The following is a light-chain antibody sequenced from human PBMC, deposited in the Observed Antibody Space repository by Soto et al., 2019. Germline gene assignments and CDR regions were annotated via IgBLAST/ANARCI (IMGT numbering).Light chain of an antibody. CDR1: TGAVTSGHY. CDR3: LLVYSGTVI. V-gene: IGLV7-46*01. CDR2: DTT. Sequence: QAVVTQEPSLTVSPGGTVTLTCGSSTGAVTSGHYPYWFQQKPGQAPKTLIYDTTNKQPWSPARFSGPLLGDKAALTLSGAQPEDEADYYCLLVYSGTVIFGGGTKLTVL. J-gene: IGLJ2*01.